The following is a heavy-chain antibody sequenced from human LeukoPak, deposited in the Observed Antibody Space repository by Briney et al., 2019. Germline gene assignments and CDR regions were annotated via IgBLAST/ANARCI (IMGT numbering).Heavy chain of an antibody. J-gene: IGHJ4*02. CDR2: INWNGGST. V-gene: IGHV3-20*01. Sequence: GGSLRLSCAASGFTFDDYGMSWVRQAPGKGLEWVSGINWNGGSTGYADSVKGRFTISRDNAKNSLYLQMNSLRAEDTALYNCARDRARIAAAGLIYYFDYWGQGTLVTVSS. D-gene: IGHD6-13*01. CDR1: GFTFDDYG. CDR3: ARDRARIAAAGLIYYFDY.